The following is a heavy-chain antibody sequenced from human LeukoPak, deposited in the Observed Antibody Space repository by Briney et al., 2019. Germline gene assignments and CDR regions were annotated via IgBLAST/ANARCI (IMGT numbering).Heavy chain of an antibody. Sequence: PSETLSLTCTVSGGSISSSSYYWGWIRQPPGKGLEWIGSIYYSGSTYYNPSLKSRVTISVDTSKNQFSLKLSSVTAADTAVYYCARASDSSGYLFYYWGQGTLVTVSS. CDR2: IYYSGST. CDR3: ARASDSSGYLFYY. V-gene: IGHV4-39*07. J-gene: IGHJ4*02. CDR1: GGSISSSSYY. D-gene: IGHD3-22*01.